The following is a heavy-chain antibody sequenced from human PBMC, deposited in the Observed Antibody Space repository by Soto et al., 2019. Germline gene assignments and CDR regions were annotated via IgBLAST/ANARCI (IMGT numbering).Heavy chain of an antibody. CDR3: ARGSYSGYNFFEY. CDR1: GGSISSGDYS. Sequence: SETLSLTCAVSGGSISSGDYSWNWIRHPPGKGLEWIGYIYHSESTYYSPSLKSRVAISVDRSKNQFSLKLTSVTAADTAVYYCARGSYSGYNFFEYWGQGTLVTVSS. V-gene: IGHV4-30-2*01. D-gene: IGHD5-12*01. CDR2: IYHSEST. J-gene: IGHJ4*02.